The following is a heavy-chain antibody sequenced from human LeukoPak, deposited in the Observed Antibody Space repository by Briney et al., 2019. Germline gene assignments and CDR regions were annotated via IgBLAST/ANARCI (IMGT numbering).Heavy chain of an antibody. Sequence: PSETLSLTCTVSGGSISSSSYYWGWIRQPPGKGLEWIGSIYYSGSTYYNPSLKSRVTISVDTSKNQSSLKLSSVTAADTAVYYCARDWDYYGSGSPNWFDPWGQGTLVTVSS. CDR2: IYYSGST. J-gene: IGHJ5*02. V-gene: IGHV4-39*07. CDR3: ARDWDYYGSGSPNWFDP. CDR1: GGSISSSSYY. D-gene: IGHD3-10*01.